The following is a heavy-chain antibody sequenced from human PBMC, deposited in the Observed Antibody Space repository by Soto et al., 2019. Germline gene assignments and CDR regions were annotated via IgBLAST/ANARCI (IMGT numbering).Heavy chain of an antibody. Sequence: QVQLQESGPGLVKPSQTLSLTCTVFGGSISSGGYYWSWIRQHPGKGLEWIGYIYYSGSTYYNPSLKSRVTISVDTSKNQFSLKLSSVTAADTAVYYCARDALKSNVAATWFDPWGQGTLVTVSS. CDR1: GGSISSGGYY. J-gene: IGHJ5*02. CDR2: IYYSGST. D-gene: IGHD2-15*01. CDR3: ARDALKSNVAATWFDP. V-gene: IGHV4-31*03.